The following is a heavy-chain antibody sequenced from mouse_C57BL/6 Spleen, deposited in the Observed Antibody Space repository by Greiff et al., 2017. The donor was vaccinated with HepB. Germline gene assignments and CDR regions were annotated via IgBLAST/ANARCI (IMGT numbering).Heavy chain of an antibody. D-gene: IGHD1-1*01. J-gene: IGHJ2*01. V-gene: IGHV3-6*01. CDR1: GYSITSGYY. CDR2: ISYDGSN. CDR3: ARDYDYGSSYGDYFDY. Sequence: EVQLVESGPGLVKPSQSLSLTCSVTGYSITSGYYWNWIRQFPGNKLEWMGYISYDGSNNYNPSLKNRISITRDTSKNQFFLKLNSVTTEDTATYYCARDYDYGSSYGDYFDYWGQGTTLTVSS.